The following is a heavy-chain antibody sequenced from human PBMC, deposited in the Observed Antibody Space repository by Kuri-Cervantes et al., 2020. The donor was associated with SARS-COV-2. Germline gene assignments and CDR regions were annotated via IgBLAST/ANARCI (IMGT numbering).Heavy chain of an antibody. D-gene: IGHD2-2*01. CDR2: INPNSGGT. CDR1: GYTFTGYY. J-gene: IGHJ4*02. CDR3: ARVPREICSSTSCYQGL. V-gene: IGHV1-2*02. Sequence: ASVKVSCKASGYTFTGYYMHWVRQAPGQGLEWMGWINPNSGGTNYAQKFQGRVTMTRDTSISTAYMELSSLRSEDTAVYYCARVPREICSSTSCYQGLWGQGTLVTVSS.